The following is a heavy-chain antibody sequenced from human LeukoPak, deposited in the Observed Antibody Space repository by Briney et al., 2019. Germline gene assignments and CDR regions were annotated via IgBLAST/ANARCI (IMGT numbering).Heavy chain of an antibody. Sequence: GGSLRLSCAASGFTFSNYNMNWVRQVPGKGLEWVSVISGSGDNTYYADSVKGRFTISRDNSKNMLYLQMNSLRAEDTAVYYCAKWKYSNSGIDDYWGQGTLVTVSS. CDR3: AKWKYSNSGIDDY. CDR1: GFTFSNYN. CDR2: ISGSGDNT. J-gene: IGHJ4*02. D-gene: IGHD6-6*01. V-gene: IGHV3-23*01.